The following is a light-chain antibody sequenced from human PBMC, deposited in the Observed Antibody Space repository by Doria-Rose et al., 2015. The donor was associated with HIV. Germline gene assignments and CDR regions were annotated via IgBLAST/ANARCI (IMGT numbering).Light chain of an antibody. Sequence: EIVMTQSPGTLSLSPGERATLSCRASQSFSSTYLAWYQQTPGQAPSLLIYDGSTRATGIPDRFSASGSGTDFTLTINSLEPEDFALYYCHQYGTSWTFGQGTKVEI. CDR2: DGS. CDR3: HQYGTSWT. J-gene: IGKJ1*01. V-gene: IGKV3-20*01. CDR1: QSFSSTY.